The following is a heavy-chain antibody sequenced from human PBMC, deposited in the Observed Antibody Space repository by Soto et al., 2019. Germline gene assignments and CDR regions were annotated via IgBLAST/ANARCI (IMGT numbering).Heavy chain of an antibody. J-gene: IGHJ4*02. D-gene: IGHD1-26*01. Sequence: GASVKVSCKASGGTFSSYAISWVRQAPGQGLEWMGGIIPIFGTANYAQKSQGRVTITADESTSTAYMGLSSLRSEDTAVYYCARAGVGATRPFDYWGQGTLVTVYS. CDR3: ARAGVGATRPFDY. V-gene: IGHV1-69*13. CDR1: GGTFSSYA. CDR2: IIPIFGTA.